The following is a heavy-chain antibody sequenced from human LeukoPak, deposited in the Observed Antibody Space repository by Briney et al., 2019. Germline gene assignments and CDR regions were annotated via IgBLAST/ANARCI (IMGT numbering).Heavy chain of an antibody. CDR2: IKPTSGGT. Sequence: GASVKVSCKASGYTFTGYYMHWVRQAPGQGLEWMGYIKPTSGGTNYAQRFQGRVTMTRDTSISTAYMELSRLRSDDTAVYYCARESVSGYYFDYWGQGTLVTVSS. J-gene: IGHJ4*02. CDR1: GYTFTGYY. V-gene: IGHV1-2*02. D-gene: IGHD3-3*01. CDR3: ARESVSGYYFDY.